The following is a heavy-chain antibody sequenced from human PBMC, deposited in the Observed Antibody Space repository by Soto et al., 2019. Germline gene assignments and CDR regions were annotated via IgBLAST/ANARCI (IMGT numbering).Heavy chain of an antibody. J-gene: IGHJ6*02. Sequence: SVKVSCKASGGTFSSYAISWVRQAPGQGLEWMGGIIPIFGTANYAQKFQGRVTITADESTSTAYMELSSLRSEDTAVYYCARSSSIAAAEILLSWIGERKYYYYYGMDVWG. V-gene: IGHV1-69*13. CDR3: ARSSSIAAAEILLSWIGERKYYYYYGMDV. CDR2: IIPIFGTA. CDR1: GGTFSSYA. D-gene: IGHD6-13*01.